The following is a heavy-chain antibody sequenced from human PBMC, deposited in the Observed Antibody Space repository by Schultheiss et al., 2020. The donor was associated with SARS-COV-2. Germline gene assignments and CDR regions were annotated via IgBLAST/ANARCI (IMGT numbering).Heavy chain of an antibody. D-gene: IGHD3-3*01. CDR3: ARDALNYDFWSGYYSWFDP. J-gene: IGHJ5*02. CDR2: ISSNGGST. CDR1: GFTFSSYA. V-gene: IGHV3-64D*06. Sequence: GGSLRLSCAASGFTFSSYAMHWVRQAPGKGLEYVSAISSNGGSTYYADSVKGRFTISRDNSKNTLYLQMSSLRAEDTAVYYCARDALNYDFWSGYYSWFDPWGQGTLVTVSS.